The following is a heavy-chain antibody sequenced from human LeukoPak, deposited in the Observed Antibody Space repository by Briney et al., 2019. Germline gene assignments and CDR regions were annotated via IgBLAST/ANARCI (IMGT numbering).Heavy chain of an antibody. CDR3: AKGHTSLAP. V-gene: IGHV3-7*01. D-gene: IGHD3-16*01. J-gene: IGHJ5*02. Sequence: PGGSLRLSCAASGFTFSSFWTTWVRQAPGKGLEWVASIKPDGSEKYYVDSVKGRFTISRDNAKNSLYLQMNSLRVEDMAVFYCAKGHTSLAPRGQGTLVTVSS. CDR2: IKPDGSEK. CDR1: GFTFSSFW.